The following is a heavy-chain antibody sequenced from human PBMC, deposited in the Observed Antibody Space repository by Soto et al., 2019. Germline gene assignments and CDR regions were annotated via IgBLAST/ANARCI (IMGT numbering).Heavy chain of an antibody. Sequence: EVQLLESGGGSVQPGGSLRLSCAASGFTFSSYAMSWVRQAPGKGLEWVSGVSGSGGSTYCVDSVKGRFTISRDNSKNTLYLQMNSLRAEDTAEYYCAKDFGYNYGYDAFDIWGQGTMVTVSS. CDR1: GFTFSSYA. J-gene: IGHJ3*02. D-gene: IGHD5-18*01. V-gene: IGHV3-23*01. CDR2: VSGSGGST. CDR3: AKDFGYNYGYDAFDI.